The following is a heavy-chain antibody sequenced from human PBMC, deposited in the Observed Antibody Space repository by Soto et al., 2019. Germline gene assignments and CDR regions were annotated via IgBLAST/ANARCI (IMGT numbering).Heavy chain of an antibody. CDR3: ARTYYDVWSGSIWFDP. CDR2: IYYSGST. D-gene: IGHD3-3*01. J-gene: IGHJ5*02. Sequence: SETLSLTCTVSGGSISSCDYYWSWIRQPPGKGLEWIGYIYYSGSTYYNPSLKSRVTISVDTSKNQFSLKLSSVTAADTAVYYCARTYYDVWSGSIWFDPWGQGTLVTVSS. V-gene: IGHV4-30-4*01. CDR1: GGSISSCDYY.